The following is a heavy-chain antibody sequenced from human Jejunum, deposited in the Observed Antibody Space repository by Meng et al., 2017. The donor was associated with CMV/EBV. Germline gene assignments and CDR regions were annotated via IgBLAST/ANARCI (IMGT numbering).Heavy chain of an antibody. CDR3: ARQRKYAAGGTGEFDP. J-gene: IGHJ5*02. V-gene: IGHV4-34*01. CDR1: CGSFSGFY. Sequence: QVPPLQWGGRVLRPSDTPPPTCAAYCGSFSGFYWSWYRQPPGKGLEWIAEIDHTGSANYNPSLKSRVTISVDTSKNQFSLELNSVTAADTALYYCARQRKYAAGGTGEFDPWGQGTLVTVSS. CDR2: IDHTGSA. D-gene: IGHD6-13*01.